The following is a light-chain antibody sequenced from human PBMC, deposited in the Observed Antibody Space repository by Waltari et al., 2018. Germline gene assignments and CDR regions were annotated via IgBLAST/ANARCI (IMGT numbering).Light chain of an antibody. V-gene: IGKV3-15*01. CDR2: GAS. Sequence: ETVMTQSPATLSVSPGGRATLPCRASQSLGTTLAWYQQKPGQAPRLLIYGASSRATGVPARFSGSGSGTDFTLTISSLQAEDFVVYYCQQYNNWPLYTFGQGTKLEI. CDR1: QSLGTT. CDR3: QQYNNWPLYT. J-gene: IGKJ2*01.